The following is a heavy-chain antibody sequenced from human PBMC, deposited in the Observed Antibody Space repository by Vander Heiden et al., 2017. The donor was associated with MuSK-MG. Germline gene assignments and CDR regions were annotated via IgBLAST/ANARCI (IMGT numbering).Heavy chain of an antibody. CDR3: VGRGYCSGGSCYLDY. D-gene: IGHD2-15*01. J-gene: IGHJ4*02. V-gene: IGHV3-64D*06. Sequence: EVQLVESGGGLVQPGGSLRLSCSASGLTFSSYAMHWVRQAPGKGLEYVSAISSNGGSTYYADSVKGRFTISRDNSKNTLYLQMSSLRAEDTAVYYCVGRGYCSGGSCYLDYWGQGTLVTVSS. CDR1: GLTFSSYA. CDR2: ISSNGGST.